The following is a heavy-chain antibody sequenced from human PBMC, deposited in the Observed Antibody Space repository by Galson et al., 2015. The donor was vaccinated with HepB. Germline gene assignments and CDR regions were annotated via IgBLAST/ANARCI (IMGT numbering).Heavy chain of an antibody. CDR3: ARGDDSSGYSTTENDY. CDR2: ISSSSSYI. J-gene: IGHJ4*02. Sequence: SLRLSCAASGFTFSSYSMNWVRQAPGKGLEWVSSISSSSSYIYYADSVKGRFTITRDNAKNSLYLQMNSLRAEDTAVYYCARGDDSSGYSTTENDYWGQGTLVTVSS. V-gene: IGHV3-21*01. D-gene: IGHD3-22*01. CDR1: GFTFSSYS.